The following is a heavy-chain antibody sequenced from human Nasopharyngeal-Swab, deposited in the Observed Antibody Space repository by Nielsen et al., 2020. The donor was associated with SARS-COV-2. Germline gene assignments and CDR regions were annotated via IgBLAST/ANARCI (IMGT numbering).Heavy chain of an antibody. J-gene: IGHJ4*02. CDR1: GFTFSSYA. Sequence: GESLKISCAASGFTFSSYAMSWVRQAPGKGLEWVSAISGSGGSTYYADSVKGRFTISRDNSKNTLYLQMNSLRAEDTAVYYCAKWAKYSSGWVTGYYWGQGTLVTVSS. D-gene: IGHD6-19*01. CDR2: ISGSGGST. CDR3: AKWAKYSSGWVTGYY. V-gene: IGHV3-23*01.